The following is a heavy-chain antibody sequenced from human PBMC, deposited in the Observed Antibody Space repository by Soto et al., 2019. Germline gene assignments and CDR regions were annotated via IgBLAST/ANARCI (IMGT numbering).Heavy chain of an antibody. Sequence: PGGSLRLSCAASGFTVSSNYMSWVRQAPGKGLEWVSVIGSSGTTFYADSVKGRFTISRDNSKNTLYLQMNSLRAEDTAVYYCAEEGRIAVAGYFDYWGQGTLVTVSS. D-gene: IGHD6-19*01. J-gene: IGHJ4*02. CDR1: GFTVSSNY. CDR3: AEEGRIAVAGYFDY. CDR2: IGSSGTT. V-gene: IGHV3-53*01.